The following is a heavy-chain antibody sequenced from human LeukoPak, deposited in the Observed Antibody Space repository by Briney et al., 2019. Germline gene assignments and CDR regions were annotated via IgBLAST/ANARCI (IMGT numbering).Heavy chain of an antibody. J-gene: IGHJ1*01. CDR1: GGSFSGYY. CDR2: INHSGST. CDR3: ARAYSSGGDYL. D-gene: IGHD2-21*02. Sequence: PSETLSLTCAVYGGSFSGYYWSWIRQPPGKGLEWIGEINHSGSTNYNPSLKSRVTISVDTSKNQFSLKLSSVTAADTAVYYCARAYSSGGDYLWGQGTLVTVSS. V-gene: IGHV4-34*01.